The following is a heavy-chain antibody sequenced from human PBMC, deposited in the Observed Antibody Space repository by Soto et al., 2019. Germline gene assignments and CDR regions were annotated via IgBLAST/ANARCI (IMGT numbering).Heavy chain of an antibody. J-gene: IGHJ6*02. CDR1: GFTFSSYW. V-gene: IGHV3-74*01. Sequence: EVQLVESGGGLVQPGGSLRLSCAASGFTFSSYWMHWVRQAPGKGLVWVSRINSDGSGAYYADPVKGRFTISRDNAKNTVYLQMNSLRDEDTAFYYCARGLKNYYGMDVWGQGTTVTVSS. CDR3: ARGLKNYYGMDV. CDR2: INSDGSGA.